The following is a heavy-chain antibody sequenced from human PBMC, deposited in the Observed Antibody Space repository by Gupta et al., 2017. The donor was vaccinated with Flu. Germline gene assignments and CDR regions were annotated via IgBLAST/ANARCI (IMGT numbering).Heavy chain of an antibody. CDR2: ISSSSSYI. D-gene: IGHD4-17*01. J-gene: IGHJ6*02. CDR3: ARDSRKYGDYLYYYGMDV. Sequence: NWVRQAPGKGLEWVSSISSSSSYIYYADSVKGRFTISRDNAKNSLYLQMNSLRAEDTAVYYCARDSRKYGDYLYYYGMDVWGQGTTVTVSS. V-gene: IGHV3-21*01.